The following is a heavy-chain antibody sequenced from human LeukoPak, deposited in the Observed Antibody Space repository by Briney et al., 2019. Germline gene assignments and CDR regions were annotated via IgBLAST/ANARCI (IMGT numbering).Heavy chain of an antibody. V-gene: IGHV3-30*02. CDR2: IRYDGTNK. CDR3: AKDLGAVGVLDY. CDR1: GFSFSSYG. Sequence: GGSLRLSCAASGFSFSSYGMQWVRQAPGKGLEWVAFIRYDGTNKYYADSVKGRFTISRDNSKSTVYLQMNSLRVEDTAVYYCAKDLGAVGVLDYCGQGTLVTVSS. J-gene: IGHJ4*02. D-gene: IGHD1-26*01.